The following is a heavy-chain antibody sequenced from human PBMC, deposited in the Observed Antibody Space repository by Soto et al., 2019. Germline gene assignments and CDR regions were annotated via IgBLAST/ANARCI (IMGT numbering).Heavy chain of an antibody. V-gene: IGHV3-9*01. CDR1: GFTFDDYA. CDR3: AKDMVPDIVHGPSGAFDI. D-gene: IGHD2-15*01. Sequence: EVQLVESGGGLVQPGRSLRLSCAASGFTFDDYAMHWVRQAPGKGLEWVSGISWNSGSIGYADSVKGRFTISRDNANHSMYLQMNSLRAEDTALDYCAKDMVPDIVHGPSGAFDIWGQGTMVTVSS. J-gene: IGHJ3*02. CDR2: ISWNSGSI.